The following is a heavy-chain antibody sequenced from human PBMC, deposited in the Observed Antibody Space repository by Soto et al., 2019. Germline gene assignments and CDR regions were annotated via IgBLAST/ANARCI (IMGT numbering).Heavy chain of an antibody. CDR3: ARGPIAAALVPNYYYGMDV. J-gene: IGHJ6*02. Sequence: ASVKVSCKASGYTFTGYYMHWVRQAPGQGLEGMGWINPNSGGTNYAQKFQGWVTMTRDTSISTAYMELSRLRSDDTAVYYCARGPIAAALVPNYYYGMDVWGQGTTVTVSS. V-gene: IGHV1-2*04. D-gene: IGHD6-13*01. CDR2: INPNSGGT. CDR1: GYTFTGYY.